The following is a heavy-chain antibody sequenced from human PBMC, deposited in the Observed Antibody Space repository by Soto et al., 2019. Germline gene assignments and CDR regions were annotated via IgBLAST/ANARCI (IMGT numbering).Heavy chain of an antibody. CDR1: GGSISSGGYS. J-gene: IGHJ4*02. CDR2: IQHGGST. D-gene: IGHD5-18*01. CDR3: ARTLYSYGPRFDD. V-gene: IGHV4-30-2*02. Sequence: PSETLSLTCAVSGGSISSGGYSWSWIRQPPGKGLEWIGYIQHGGSTYYNPSLKSRVTISVDTSKNQFSLKLSSVTAADTAVYYCARTLYSYGPRFDDWGQGTLVTVSS.